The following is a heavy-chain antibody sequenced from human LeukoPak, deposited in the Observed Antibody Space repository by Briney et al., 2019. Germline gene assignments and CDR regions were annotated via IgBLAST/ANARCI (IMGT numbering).Heavy chain of an antibody. J-gene: IGHJ6*02. CDR1: GFTFSSYA. V-gene: IGHV3-21*01. CDR3: ARQNTRYYGMDV. Sequence: GGSLRLSCAASGFTFSSYAMSWVRQAPGKGLEWVSSTSSSSSYIYYADSVKGRFTISRDNAKNSLYLQMNSLRAEDTAVYYCARQNTRYYGMDVWGQGTTVTVSS. CDR2: TSSSSSYI. D-gene: IGHD1-26*01.